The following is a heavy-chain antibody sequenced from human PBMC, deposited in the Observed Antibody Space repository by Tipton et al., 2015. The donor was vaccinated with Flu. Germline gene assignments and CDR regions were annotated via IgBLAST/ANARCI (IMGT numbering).Heavy chain of an antibody. CDR1: GYSISSGYY. J-gene: IGHJ4*02. Sequence: TLSLTCTVSGYSISSGYYWGWIRQPPGKGLGWIGSIYHSGSTYYNPSLKSRVTISVDTSKNQFSLKLSSVPAADTAVYYCARVTSEPILWWYFDYWGQGTLVTVSS. CDR3: ARVTSEPILWWYFDY. CDR2: IYHSGST. D-gene: IGHD2-21*01. V-gene: IGHV4-38-2*02.